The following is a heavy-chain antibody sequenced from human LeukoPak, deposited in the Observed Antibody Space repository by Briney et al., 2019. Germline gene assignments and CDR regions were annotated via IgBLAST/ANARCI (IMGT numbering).Heavy chain of an antibody. D-gene: IGHD1-1*01. CDR1: GYTFTSYD. CDR2: MNPNSGNT. V-gene: IGHV1-8*01. CDR3: ATPTQLYYYYGMDV. J-gene: IGHJ6*02. Sequence: ASGKVSCKASGYTFTSYDINWVRQATGQGLEWMGWMNPNSGNTGYAQKFQGRVTMTRNTSISTAYMELSSLRSEDTAVYYCATPTQLYYYYGMDVWGQGTTVTVSS.